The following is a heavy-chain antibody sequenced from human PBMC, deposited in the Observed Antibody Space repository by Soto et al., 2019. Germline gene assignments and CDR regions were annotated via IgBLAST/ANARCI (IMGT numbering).Heavy chain of an antibody. CDR2: IIPIFGTA. Sequence: QVQLVQSGAEVKKPGSSVKVSCKASGGTFSSYAISWVRQAPGQGLEWMGGIIPIFGTANYAQKFQGRVTITADESTSTAYMELSSLRSEDTAVYYCARGYCSSTSCYDDRDGMDVWGQGTTVTVSS. CDR3: ARGYCSSTSCYDDRDGMDV. CDR1: GGTFSSYA. J-gene: IGHJ6*02. D-gene: IGHD2-2*01. V-gene: IGHV1-69*01.